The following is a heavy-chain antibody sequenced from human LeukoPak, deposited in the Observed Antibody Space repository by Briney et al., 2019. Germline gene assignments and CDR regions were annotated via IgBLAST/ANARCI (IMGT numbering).Heavy chain of an antibody. CDR1: GGSFSGYY. CDR2: INHSGST. CDR3: AGVSRGSYYFDY. D-gene: IGHD3-10*01. Sequence: SETLSLTCAVYGGSFSGYYWSWIRQPPGKGLEWIGEINHSGSTNYNPSLKSRVTISVDTSKNQFSLKLSSVTAADTAVYYCAGVSRGSYYFDYWGQGTLVTVSS. J-gene: IGHJ4*02. V-gene: IGHV4-34*01.